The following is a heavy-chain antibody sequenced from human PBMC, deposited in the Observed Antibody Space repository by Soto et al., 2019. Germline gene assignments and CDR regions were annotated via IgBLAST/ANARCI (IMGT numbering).Heavy chain of an antibody. CDR2: IIPIFGTA. Sequence: QVQLVQSGAEVKKPGSSVKVSCKASGGTFSNYAINWVRQAPGQGLEWMGGIIPIFGTANYTQKCQGRVTIIADESTSTAYMELSSLTSEDTAVYYCATDLYGSGSSAWAVRVDVWGQGTTVTVSS. V-gene: IGHV1-69*01. CDR3: ATDLYGSGSSAWAVRVDV. J-gene: IGHJ6*02. D-gene: IGHD3-10*01. CDR1: GGTFSNYA.